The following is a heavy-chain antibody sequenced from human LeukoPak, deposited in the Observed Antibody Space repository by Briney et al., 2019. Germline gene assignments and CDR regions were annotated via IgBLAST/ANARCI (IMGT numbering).Heavy chain of an antibody. CDR3: TRVRQGSQSDY. V-gene: IGHV4-39*07. CDR2: IHHSGNA. Sequence: SETLSLTCTVSGDSISSGNYHWAWIRQPPGKGLECIGSIHHSGNAYHNSSLESRVTISVDMSKNQFSLQLRSVTAADTAVYYCTRVRQGSQSDYWGQGTLVTVSS. J-gene: IGHJ4*02. CDR1: GDSISSGNYH.